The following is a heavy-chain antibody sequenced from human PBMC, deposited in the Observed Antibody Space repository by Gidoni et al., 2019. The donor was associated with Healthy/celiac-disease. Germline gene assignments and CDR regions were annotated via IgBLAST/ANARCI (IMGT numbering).Heavy chain of an antibody. V-gene: IGHV1-8*01. CDR1: GYTFTSYD. D-gene: IGHD4-17*01. J-gene: IGHJ4*02. CDR3: ARLPGKDVTVTPDY. CDR2: MNPNSGNT. Sequence: QVQLVQSGAEVKKPGASVKVSCTASGYTFTSYDINWVRQATGQGLEWMGWMNPNSGNTGYAQKFQGRVTMTRKTSISTAYMELSSLRSEDTAVYYCARLPGKDVTVTPDYWGQGTLVTVSS.